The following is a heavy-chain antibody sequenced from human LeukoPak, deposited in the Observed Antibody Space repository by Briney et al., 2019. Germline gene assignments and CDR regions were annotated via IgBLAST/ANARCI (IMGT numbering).Heavy chain of an antibody. CDR1: GFTFSNAW. D-gene: IGHD5-18*01. CDR3: TTDTAMAYYYYYGMDV. CDR2: IKSKTDGGTT. Sequence: PGGSLRLSCAASGFTFSNAWMSWVRQAPGKGLEWVGRIKSKTDGGTTDYAAPVKGRFTISRDDSKNTLYLQMNSLKTEDTAVYYCTTDTAMAYYYYYGMDVWGQGTTVTVSS. J-gene: IGHJ6*02. V-gene: IGHV3-15*01.